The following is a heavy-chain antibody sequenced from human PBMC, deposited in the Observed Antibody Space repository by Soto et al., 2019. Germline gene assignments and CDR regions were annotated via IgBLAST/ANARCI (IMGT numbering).Heavy chain of an antibody. CDR2: INPSGGST. V-gene: IGHV1-46*01. Sequence: QVQLVQSGAEVKKPGASVKVSCKASGYTFTSYYMHWVRQAPGQGLEWMGIINPSGGSTSYAQKVQGRVTMTRDTSTSTVYMELSSLRSEDTAVYYCARDRVLWEPRREDYYYYGMDVWGQGTTVTVSS. CDR1: GYTFTSYY. CDR3: ARDRVLWEPRREDYYYYGMDV. D-gene: IGHD1-26*01. J-gene: IGHJ6*02.